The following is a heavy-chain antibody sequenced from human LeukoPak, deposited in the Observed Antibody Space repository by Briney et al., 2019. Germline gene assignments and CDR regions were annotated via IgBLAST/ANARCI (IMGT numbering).Heavy chain of an antibody. D-gene: IGHD3-9*01. V-gene: IGHV4-34*01. CDR2: IKHSGTT. Sequence: PSEALSLACAVYGGSFIGHYWSWSRQTPGKGLEWIADIKHSGTTNYNPSLKSRFNISVDTSKNQFSLKVNSVTAADTAVYYCARRRTDILTDYHPYYFDSWGQGTLVTVSS. J-gene: IGHJ4*02. CDR3: ARRRTDILTDYHPYYFDS. CDR1: GGSFIGHY.